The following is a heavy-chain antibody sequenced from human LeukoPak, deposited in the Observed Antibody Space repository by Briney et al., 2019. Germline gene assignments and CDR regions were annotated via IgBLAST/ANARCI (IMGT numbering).Heavy chain of an antibody. D-gene: IGHD4-17*01. Sequence: PGGSLKLTCAASGFTFSGSAMHWVRQASGKGLEWVGRIRSSTKNYATAYGASVKGRFTISRDDSKNTAYLQMDSLKTEDTAVYYCTFSHDYGDNWGQGTLVTVSS. CDR3: TFSHDYGDN. V-gene: IGHV3-73*01. CDR2: IRSSTKNYAT. J-gene: IGHJ4*02. CDR1: GFTFSGSA.